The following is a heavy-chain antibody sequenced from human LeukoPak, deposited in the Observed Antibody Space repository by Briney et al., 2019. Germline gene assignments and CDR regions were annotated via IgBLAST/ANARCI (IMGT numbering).Heavy chain of an antibody. J-gene: IGHJ4*02. CDR2: ISASGGGT. CDR3: AKYSLPRPLDF. V-gene: IGHV3-23*01. D-gene: IGHD2-21*01. CDR1: GFSFNNNA. Sequence: GGSLRLSCAASGFSFNNNAMSWVRQAPGKGLDWVSAISASGGGTYYADSVKGRFAISRDNSKNTVYLQMNSLRAEDTAVYYCAKYSLPRPLDFWGQGTLVTVSS.